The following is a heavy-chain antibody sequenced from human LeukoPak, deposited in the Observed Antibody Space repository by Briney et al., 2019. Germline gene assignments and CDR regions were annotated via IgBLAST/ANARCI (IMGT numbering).Heavy chain of an antibody. CDR2: INHSGST. V-gene: IGHV4-34*01. D-gene: IGHD3-22*01. J-gene: IGHJ4*02. CDR3: ARGPYYYDSSGYYRPRRPFDY. Sequence: SETLSLICAVYGGSFSGYYWSWIRQPPGKGLGWIGEINHSGSTNYNPSLKSRVTISVDTSKNQFSLKLSSVTAADTAVYYCARGPYYYDSSGYYRPRRPFDYWGQGTLVTVSS. CDR1: GGSFSGYY.